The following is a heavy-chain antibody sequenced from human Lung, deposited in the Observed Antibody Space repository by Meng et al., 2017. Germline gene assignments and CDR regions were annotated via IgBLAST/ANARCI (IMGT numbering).Heavy chain of an antibody. CDR3: TNDRLNH. CDR1: GFTFTDHW. J-gene: IGHJ1*01. Sequence: EGQVVESGGGSVPPGGSLRLSCAASGFTFTDHWMHWVRQGPGKGLVWVSRINRDGTKPTYADSVKGRFTISRDNAKNTLYLQMDNLRAEDTAFYYCTNDRLNHWGQGALVTVSS. V-gene: IGHV3-74*01. D-gene: IGHD1-1*01. CDR2: INRDGTKP.